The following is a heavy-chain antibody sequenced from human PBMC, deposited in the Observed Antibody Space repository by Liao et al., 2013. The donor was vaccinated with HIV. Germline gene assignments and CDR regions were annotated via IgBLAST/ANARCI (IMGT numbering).Heavy chain of an antibody. J-gene: IGHJ4*02. Sequence: QVQLHESGPGLVKPSETLSLTCIVSGGSITNYYWSWIRQPAGKGLEWIGRIHSSGDSDYNPSLKSRVTMSVDASKNQISLKLRSVTAADTAVHYCARDREGYLDSSGHYYFDYWGQGTLATVSS. V-gene: IGHV4-4*07. CDR1: GGSITNYY. D-gene: IGHD3-22*01. CDR2: IHSSGDS. CDR3: ARDREGYLDSSGHYYFDY.